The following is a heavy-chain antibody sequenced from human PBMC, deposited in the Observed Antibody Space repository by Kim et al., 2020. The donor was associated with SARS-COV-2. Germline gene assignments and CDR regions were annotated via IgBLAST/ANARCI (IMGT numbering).Heavy chain of an antibody. CDR2: VTGRSDST. Sequence: GGSLRLSCAASGFTFSSFAMSWVRQAPGKGLEWVSTVTGRSDSTNYADAVKGRFTISRDNSKNTLYLQMSSLRVDDSAVYYCAKDGSWASDSWGQGTLVTVSS. J-gene: IGHJ5*01. CDR3: AKDGSWASDS. V-gene: IGHV3-23*01. CDR1: GFTFSSFA. D-gene: IGHD2-15*01.